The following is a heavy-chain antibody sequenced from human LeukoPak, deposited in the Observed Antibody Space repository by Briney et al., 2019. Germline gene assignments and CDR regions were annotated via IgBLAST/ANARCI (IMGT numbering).Heavy chain of an antibody. CDR1: GGSFSGYY. J-gene: IGHJ4*02. CDR2: INHSGST. V-gene: IGHV4-34*01. D-gene: IGHD3-22*01. CDR3: ARDHYYDSSGYLGPEFDY. Sequence: SETLSLTCAVYGGSFSGYYWSWIRQPPGKGLEWIGEINHSGSTNYNPSLKSRVTISVDTSKNQFSLKLSSVTAADTAVYYCARDHYYDSSGYLGPEFDYWGQGTLVTVSS.